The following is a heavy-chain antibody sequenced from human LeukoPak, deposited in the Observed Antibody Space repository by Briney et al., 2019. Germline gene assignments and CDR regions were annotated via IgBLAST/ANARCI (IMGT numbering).Heavy chain of an antibody. Sequence: SQTLSLTCTVSGGSISSGDYYWNWIRQPPGKGLEWIGYIYYSGSTCYNPSLKSRVTISLDTSKTQFSLRLSSVTAADTAVYYCSRGLRGRSGYYFDSWGQGTLVTVSS. CDR2: IYYSGST. V-gene: IGHV4-30-4*01. J-gene: IGHJ4*02. CDR1: GGSISSGDYY. CDR3: SRGLRGRSGYYFDS.